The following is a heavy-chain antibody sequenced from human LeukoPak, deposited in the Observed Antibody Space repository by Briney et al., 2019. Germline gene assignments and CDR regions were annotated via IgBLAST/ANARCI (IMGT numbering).Heavy chain of an antibody. Sequence: GGSLRLSCAASGFTFSSFAMSWVRQAPGKGLEWVSGISGSGASTYYADSEKGRFAISRDNSQNTLYLQMNSLRAEDTAIYYCARQPYHDAFDIWGQGTMVTVSS. CDR2: ISGSGAST. V-gene: IGHV3-23*01. CDR1: GFTFSSFA. J-gene: IGHJ3*02. D-gene: IGHD2-2*01. CDR3: ARQPYHDAFDI.